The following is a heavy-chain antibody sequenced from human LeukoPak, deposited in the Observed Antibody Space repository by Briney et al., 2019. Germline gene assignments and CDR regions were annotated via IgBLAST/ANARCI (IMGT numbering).Heavy chain of an antibody. D-gene: IGHD5-24*01. V-gene: IGHV1-69*13. CDR1: GYTFTGYY. J-gene: IGHJ4*02. CDR3: ARDALKDGYNYVGY. Sequence: ASVKVSCKASGYTFTGYYMHWVRQAPGQGLEWMGGIIPIFGTANYAQKFQGRVTITADESTSTAYMELSSLRSEDTAVYYCARDALKDGYNYVGYWGQGTLVTVSS. CDR2: IIPIFGTA.